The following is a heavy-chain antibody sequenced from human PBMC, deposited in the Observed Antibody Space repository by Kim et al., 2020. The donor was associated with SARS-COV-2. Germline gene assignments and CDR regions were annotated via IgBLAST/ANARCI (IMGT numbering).Heavy chain of an antibody. V-gene: IGHV1-18*01. CDR3: ARDSVNALDI. Sequence: GNTKYAPNLQGRVTVTTDVSTSTAYMELRSLRSDDTAVYYCARDSVNALDIWCQGTLVTVSS. J-gene: IGHJ3*02. CDR2: GNT.